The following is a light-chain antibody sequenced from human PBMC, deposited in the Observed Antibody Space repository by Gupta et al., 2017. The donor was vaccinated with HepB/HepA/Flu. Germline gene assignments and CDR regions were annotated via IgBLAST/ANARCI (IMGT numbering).Light chain of an antibody. CDR3: AAWDDSLSGLP. CDR2: RNN. Sequence: QSVLTQPPSASGTPGQRVTISCSGSSSNIGSNYVYWYQQLPGTAPKLRIYRNNQRPSGVPDRFSGSKSGTSASLAISGLRSEDEADYYCAAWDDSLSGLPFGGGTKLTVL. CDR1: SSNIGSNY. J-gene: IGLJ2*01. V-gene: IGLV1-47*01.